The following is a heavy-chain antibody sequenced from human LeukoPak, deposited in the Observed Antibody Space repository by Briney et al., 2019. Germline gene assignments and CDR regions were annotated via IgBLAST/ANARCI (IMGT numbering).Heavy chain of an antibody. CDR3: ARDSALVEMATIDHDAFDI. CDR1: GVSISSSNW. CDR2: IYHSGST. D-gene: IGHD5-24*01. Sequence: PSETLSLTCTVSGVSISSSNWWSWVRQPPGKGLEWIGEIYHSGSTNYNPSLKSRVTISVDKSKNQFSLKLSSVTAADTAVYYCARDSALVEMATIDHDAFDIWGQGTMVTVSS. J-gene: IGHJ3*02. V-gene: IGHV4-4*02.